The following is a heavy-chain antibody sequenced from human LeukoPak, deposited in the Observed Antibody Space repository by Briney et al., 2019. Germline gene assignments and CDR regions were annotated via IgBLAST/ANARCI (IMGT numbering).Heavy chain of an antibody. D-gene: IGHD4-17*01. CDR2: INSDGSNT. CDR1: GFTFGSSY. Sequence: GGSLRLSCAASGFTFGSSYMHWVRQVPGKGLVWVSRINSDGSNTNCADSVKGRFTISRDNAQNTLYLQMNSLRAEDTAVYYCVAVTKAWSQGTLVTVSS. CDR3: VAVTKA. V-gene: IGHV3-74*01. J-gene: IGHJ4*02.